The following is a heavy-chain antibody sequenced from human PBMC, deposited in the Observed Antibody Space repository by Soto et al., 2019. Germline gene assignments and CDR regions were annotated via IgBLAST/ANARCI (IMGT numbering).Heavy chain of an antibody. CDR2: INHSGST. CDR3: ARGISLIVEVQRDAPDKYYFDS. J-gene: IGHJ4*02. CDR1: GGYFRGHF. D-gene: IGHD2-21*01. V-gene: IGHV4-34*01. Sequence: TSETLSLTCAVYGGYFRGHFWSWIRQHPGKGLEWIGEINHSGSTNFNPSLKSRVTISVDTSKNQFSLKVNSLTAADTDVYYCARGISLIVEVQRDAPDKYYFDSWGQGTVVTVSS.